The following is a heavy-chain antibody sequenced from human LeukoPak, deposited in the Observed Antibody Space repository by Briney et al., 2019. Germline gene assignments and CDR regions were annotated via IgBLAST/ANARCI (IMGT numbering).Heavy chain of an antibody. V-gene: IGHV4-59*01. CDR2: IYYSGST. J-gene: IGHJ6*03. CDR3: ASTPGVAATLYYYYMDV. CDR1: GGSITNYY. D-gene: IGHD2-15*01. Sequence: SETLSLTCTVSGGSITNYYWSWIRQPPGKGLECIGYIYYSGSTNYSPSLKSRVTISLDTSKSQFSLKLSSVTAADTAVYYCASTPGVAATLYYYYMDVWGKGTTVTVSS.